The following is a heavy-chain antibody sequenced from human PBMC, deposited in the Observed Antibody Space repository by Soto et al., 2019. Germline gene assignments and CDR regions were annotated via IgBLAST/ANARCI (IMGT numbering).Heavy chain of an antibody. CDR2: ISAYNGNT. J-gene: IGHJ1*01. CDR3: ARDLVVAALALGEYFQH. V-gene: IGHV1-18*01. Sequence: ASVKVSCKASGYTFTSYGISWVRQAPGQGLEWMGWISAYNGNTNYAQKLQGRVTMTTDTSTSTAYMELRSLRSDDTAVYYCARDLVVAALALGEYFQHWGQGTLVTVSS. CDR1: GYTFTSYG. D-gene: IGHD2-15*01.